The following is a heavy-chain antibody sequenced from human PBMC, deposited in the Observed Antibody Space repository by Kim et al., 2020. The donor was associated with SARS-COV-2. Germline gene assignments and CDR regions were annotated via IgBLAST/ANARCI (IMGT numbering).Heavy chain of an antibody. CDR2: VSAGSGNT. CDR3: ATLVGAAGDFDY. D-gene: IGHD6-13*01. V-gene: IGHV1-3*01. CDR1: GYTFTNYA. J-gene: IGHJ4*02. Sequence: ASVKVSCKSSGYTFTNYALYWVRQAPGQRLAWMGWVSAGSGNTKYSQKLQDRLTITRDTSARTAYMELTSLRSEDTGIYYCATLVGAAGDFDYWGQGTLVTVSS.